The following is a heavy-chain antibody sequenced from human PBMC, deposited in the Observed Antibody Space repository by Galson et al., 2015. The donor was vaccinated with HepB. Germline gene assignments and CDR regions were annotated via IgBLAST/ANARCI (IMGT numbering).Heavy chain of an antibody. CDR2: IYSGSDT. J-gene: IGHJ4*02. CDR1: GFTVSSNY. V-gene: IGHV3-53*01. CDR3: ARGRSGYYFDY. Sequence: SLRLSCAASGFTVSSNYMSWVRQAPGKGLEWVSVIYSGSDTYYADSVKGRFTISRDNSKNTLYLQMNSLRADDTAVYYCARGRSGYYFDYWGQGIVVTVSS.